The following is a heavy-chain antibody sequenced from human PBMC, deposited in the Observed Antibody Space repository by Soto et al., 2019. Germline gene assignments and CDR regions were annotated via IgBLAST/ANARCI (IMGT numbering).Heavy chain of an antibody. V-gene: IGHV1-2*04. Sequence: GTSVKVSCKASGYTFTGYYMHWVRQATGQGLEWMGWINPNSGGTNYAQKFQGWVTMTRDTSISTAYMELSRLRSDDTAVYYCARVLYDSSGYFLDYWGQGTLVTVSS. CDR3: ARVLYDSSGYFLDY. CDR2: INPNSGGT. CDR1: GYTFTGYY. D-gene: IGHD3-22*01. J-gene: IGHJ4*02.